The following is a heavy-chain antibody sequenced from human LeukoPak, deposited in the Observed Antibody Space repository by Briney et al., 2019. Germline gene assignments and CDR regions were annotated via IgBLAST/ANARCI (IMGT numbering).Heavy chain of an antibody. CDR3: ARILRTTRTPFDY. Sequence: SEILSLTCAVSGYSISSGYYWGWIRQPTGKGLGWIGSIYHSGSTYYNPSLKSRITISVDTSKNQFSLKLSSVTAADTAVYYCARILRTTRTPFDYWGQGTLVTVSS. V-gene: IGHV4-38-2*01. CDR1: GYSISSGYY. J-gene: IGHJ4*02. D-gene: IGHD1-1*01. CDR2: IYHSGST.